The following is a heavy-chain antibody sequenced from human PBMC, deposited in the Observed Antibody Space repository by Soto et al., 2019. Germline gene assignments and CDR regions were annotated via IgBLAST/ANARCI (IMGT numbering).Heavy chain of an antibody. CDR2: ISAHNGNT. V-gene: IGHV1-18*01. CDR3: ARGRYGDY. CDR1: GYAFTTYV. J-gene: IGHJ4*02. Sequence: QVHLVQSGAEVKKPGASVKVSCRGSGYAFTTYVITWVRQAPGQGLEWMGWISAHNGNTHYAQKLQGRVTVTRDTSTSTAYMELRSLRSDDTAVYYCARGRYGDYWGQGALVTVSS. D-gene: IGHD1-1*01.